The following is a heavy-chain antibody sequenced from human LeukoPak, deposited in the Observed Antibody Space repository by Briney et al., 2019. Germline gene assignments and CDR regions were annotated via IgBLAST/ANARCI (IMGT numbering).Heavy chain of an antibody. J-gene: IGHJ4*02. CDR1: GGSISSGSYY. V-gene: IGHV4-61*02. CDR2: IYTSGST. CDR3: ARATYYYDSSGYLDDH. Sequence: TSETLSLTCTVSGGSISSGSYYWSWIRQPAGKGLEWIGRIYTSGSTNYNPSLKSRVTISVDTSKNQFSLKLSSVTAADTAVYYCARATYYYDSSGYLDDHWGQGTLVTVSS. D-gene: IGHD3-22*01.